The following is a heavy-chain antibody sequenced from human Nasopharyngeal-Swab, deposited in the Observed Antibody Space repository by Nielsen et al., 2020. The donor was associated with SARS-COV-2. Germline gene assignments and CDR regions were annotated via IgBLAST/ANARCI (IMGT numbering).Heavy chain of an antibody. V-gene: IGHV4-39*07. Sequence: SETLSLTCTVPGGSISSSSYYWGWIRQPPGKGLEWIGSIYYSGSTYYNPSLKSRVTISVDTSKNQFSLKLSSVTAADTAVYYCVGSSWYGDYYYYGMDVWGQGTTVTVSS. D-gene: IGHD6-13*01. CDR2: IYYSGST. J-gene: IGHJ6*02. CDR3: VGSSWYGDYYYYGMDV. CDR1: GGSISSSSYY.